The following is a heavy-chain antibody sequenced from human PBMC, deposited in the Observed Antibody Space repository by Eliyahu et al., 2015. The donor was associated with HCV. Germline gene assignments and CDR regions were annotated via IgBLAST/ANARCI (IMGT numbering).Heavy chain of an antibody. Sequence: QVQLVESGGGLVKPGGSLRLSCAASGFMFSDXXMGWIRQAPGKGLGWVSYSSSGGRIIFYADSVKGRFTISRDNAKNSLYLQMNSLRAEDTAVYYCARSGGSGIKKGYYYYGMDVWGQGTTVTVSS. CDR1: GFMFSDXX. J-gene: IGHJ6*02. CDR2: SSSGGRII. CDR3: ARSGGSGIKKGYYYYGMDV. V-gene: IGHV3-11*01. D-gene: IGHD3-16*01.